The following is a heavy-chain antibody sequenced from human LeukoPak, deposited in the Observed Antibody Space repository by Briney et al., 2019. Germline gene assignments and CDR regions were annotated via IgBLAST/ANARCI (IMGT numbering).Heavy chain of an antibody. CDR1: GFTFDDYA. D-gene: IGHD3-22*01. V-gene: IGHV3-9*01. CDR3: TTDGGDYDSSGYYYLFDY. J-gene: IGHJ4*02. Sequence: GGSLRLSCAASGFTFDDYAMHWVRQAPGKGLEWVSGISWNSGSIGYADSVKGRFTISRDNAKNSLYLRMNSLRAEDTALYYCTTDGGDYDSSGYYYLFDYWGQGTLVTVSS. CDR2: ISWNSGSI.